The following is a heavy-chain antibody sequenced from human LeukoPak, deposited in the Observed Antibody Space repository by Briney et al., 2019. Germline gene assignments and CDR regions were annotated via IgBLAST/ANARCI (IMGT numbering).Heavy chain of an antibody. V-gene: IGHV4-59*01. CDR3: ARVPAYDWSGSTRGSIDF. J-gene: IGHJ4*02. D-gene: IGHD3-22*01. CDR1: GGSISSDY. Sequence: PSETLSLTCTVSGGSISSDYWSWIRQPPGRGLEWIGYIWYGGTTTYNPSLKSRLTISLDNKNQFSLKLTSVTAADTAVYYCARVPAYDWSGSTRGSIDFWGQGTLVTVSS. CDR2: IWYGGTT.